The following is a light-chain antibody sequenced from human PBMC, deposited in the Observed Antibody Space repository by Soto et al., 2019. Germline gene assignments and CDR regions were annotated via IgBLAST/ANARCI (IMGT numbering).Light chain of an antibody. Sequence: QSALTQPRSVSGSPGQSITISCTGSTSDVGAYSFASWYQQHPGAAPKLLIHDVNKRPPGVPDRFSASKSGNTASLTISGLQAEDEADYFCCSDAGAYRYVFGSGTKLTVL. CDR1: TSDVGAYSF. V-gene: IGLV2-11*01. CDR2: DVN. CDR3: CSDAGAYRYV. J-gene: IGLJ1*01.